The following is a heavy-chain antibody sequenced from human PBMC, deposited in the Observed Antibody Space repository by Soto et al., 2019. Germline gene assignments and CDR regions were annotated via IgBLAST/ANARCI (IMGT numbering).Heavy chain of an antibody. V-gene: IGHV1-18*01. CDR1: REGFDSCA. Sequence: SSKDPREGFDSCARCWAYQATGQGLEWMGWISAYNGNTNYAQKLQRRVTMTTDTSTSTAYMELRSLRSDDTAVYYCAAASRNGYKSLGYWGQGTLGTVSS. CDR3: AAASRNGYKSLGY. J-gene: IGHJ4*02. CDR2: ISAYNGNT. D-gene: IGHD5-12*01.